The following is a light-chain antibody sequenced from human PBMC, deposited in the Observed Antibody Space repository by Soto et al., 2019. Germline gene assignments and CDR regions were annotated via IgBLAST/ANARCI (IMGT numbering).Light chain of an antibody. CDR2: QDS. V-gene: IGLV3-1*01. CDR1: KLGDKY. CDR3: QAWDSQRV. J-gene: IGLJ2*01. Sequence: SSELTQPPSVSVSPGQTASITCSGDKLGDKYACWYQQKPGQSPVLVIYQDSKRPSGIPERFSGSNSGNTATLTISGTQAMDEADYYCQAWDSQRVFGGGTKLTVL.